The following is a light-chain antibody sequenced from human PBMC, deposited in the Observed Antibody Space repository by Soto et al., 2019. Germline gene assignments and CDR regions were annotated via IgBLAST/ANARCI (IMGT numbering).Light chain of an antibody. CDR1: SSNIGSNT. CDR2: SNN. V-gene: IGLV1-44*01. CDR3: SSYTSNNTLV. Sequence: QSVLTQPPSASGTPGQRVTISCSGSSSNIGSNTVNWYQQLPGTAPKHLIFSNNQRPSGVPDRFSGSKSGNTASLTISGLQAEDEAHFYCSSYTSNNTLVFGGGTKLTVL. J-gene: IGLJ2*01.